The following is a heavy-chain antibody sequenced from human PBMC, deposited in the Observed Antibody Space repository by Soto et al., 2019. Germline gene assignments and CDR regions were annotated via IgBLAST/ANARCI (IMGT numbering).Heavy chain of an antibody. CDR2: MFHSGRT. V-gene: IGHV4-39*01. D-gene: IGHD3-22*01. J-gene: IGHJ5*01. CDR3: VRHNPIHYDSSGDFDS. CDR1: GGSISSSNDY. Sequence: SETLSLTCSVSGGSISSSNDYWAWIRQPPGKGLEWLGSMFHSGRTYHNPSLKSRVSISVDTSRNLFSLQLSSVTAADTALYFGVRHNPIHYDSSGDFDSWA.